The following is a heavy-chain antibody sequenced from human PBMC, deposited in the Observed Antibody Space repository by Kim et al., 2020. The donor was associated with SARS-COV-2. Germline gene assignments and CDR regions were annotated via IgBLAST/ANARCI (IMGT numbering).Heavy chain of an antibody. CDR3: ARGRIRSLRTASRLPRNWFDP. Sequence: SETLSLTCAVYGGSFSGYYWSWIRQPPGKGLEWIGEINHSGSTNYNPSLKSRVTISVDTSKNQFSLKLSSVTAADTAVYYCARGRIRSLRTASRLPRNWFDPWGQGTLVTVSS. V-gene: IGHV4-34*01. CDR2: INHSGST. D-gene: IGHD5-18*01. J-gene: IGHJ5*02. CDR1: GGSFSGYY.